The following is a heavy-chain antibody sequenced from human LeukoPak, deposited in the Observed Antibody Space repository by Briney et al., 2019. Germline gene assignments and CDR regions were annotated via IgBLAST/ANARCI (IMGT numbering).Heavy chain of an antibody. J-gene: IGHJ4*02. Sequence: GGSLRLSCAASGFPFSTYWTTWVRQAPGKGLDWVANIRKDGGAKFYAASVKGRFIISRDDAKNSLYLQMNNLRDEDTAVYVCASSHDSSGNDWGQRTLVTV. V-gene: IGHV3-7*01. CDR3: ASSHDSSGND. D-gene: IGHD3-22*01. CDR1: GFPFSTYW. CDR2: IRKDGGAK.